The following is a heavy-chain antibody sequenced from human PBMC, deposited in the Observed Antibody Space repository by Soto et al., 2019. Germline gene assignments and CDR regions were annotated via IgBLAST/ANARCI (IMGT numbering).Heavy chain of an antibody. CDR3: ARTSAAMVYSTKDY. V-gene: IGHV1-18*01. Sequence: ASVKVSCKASGYTFTSCGISWVRQAPGQGLEWMGWISAYNGNTNYAQKLQGRVTMTTDTSTSTAYMELRSLRSDDTAVYYCARTSAAMVYSTKDYWGQGTLVTVSS. CDR2: ISAYNGNT. CDR1: GYTFTSCG. D-gene: IGHD5-18*01. J-gene: IGHJ4*02.